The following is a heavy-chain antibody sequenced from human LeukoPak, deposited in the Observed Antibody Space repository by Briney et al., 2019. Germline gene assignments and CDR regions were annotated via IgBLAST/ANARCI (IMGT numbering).Heavy chain of an antibody. CDR3: ARAFYCSGGSCSSYYYYYCGMDV. V-gene: IGHV1-69*04. CDR1: GGTFSSYA. CDR2: IIPILGIA. Sequence: ASVKVSCKASGGTFSSYAISWVRQAPGQGLEWMGRIIPILGIANYAQKFQGRVTITADKSTSTAYMELSSLRSEDTAVYYCARAFYCSGGSCSSYYYYYCGMDVWGQGTTVTVSS. J-gene: IGHJ6*02. D-gene: IGHD2-15*01.